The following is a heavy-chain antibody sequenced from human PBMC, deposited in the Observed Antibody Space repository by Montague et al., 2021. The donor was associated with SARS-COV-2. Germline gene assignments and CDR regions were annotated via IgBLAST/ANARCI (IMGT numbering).Heavy chain of an antibody. Sequence: SLRLSCAASGFIFTNCGMNWVRRAPGKGLESVAGISGFGGGTYYSDSVKGRFTISRATSNSTLFLQMDGLRAEDTAIYYCAKSFSGTRNWFDIWGQGTLVTVSS. CDR3: AKSFSGTRNWFDI. D-gene: IGHD1-14*01. J-gene: IGHJ5*02. CDR2: ISGFGGGT. V-gene: IGHV3-23*01. CDR1: GFIFTNCG.